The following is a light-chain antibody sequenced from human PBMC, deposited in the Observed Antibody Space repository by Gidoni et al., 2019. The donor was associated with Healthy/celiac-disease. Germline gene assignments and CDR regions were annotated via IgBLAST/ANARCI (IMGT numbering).Light chain of an antibody. Sequence: DIQMTQSPSSLSASVGDRVTITCRASQSISSYLNWYQQKPGKAPKLLIYAASSLQSGVPSRSSGSGSGTDFTLTISSLQPEDFATYYCQQSYSTRFTFGPXTKVDIK. CDR2: AAS. J-gene: IGKJ3*01. CDR3: QQSYSTRFT. V-gene: IGKV1-39*01. CDR1: QSISSY.